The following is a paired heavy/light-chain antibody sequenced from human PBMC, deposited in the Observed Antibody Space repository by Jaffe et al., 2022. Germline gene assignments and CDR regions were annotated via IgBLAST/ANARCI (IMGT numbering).Heavy chain of an antibody. V-gene: IGHV7-4-1*02. Sequence: QVQLVQSGSELKKPGASVKVSCKASGYTFTSYAMNWVRQAPGQGLEWMGWINTNTGNPTYAQGFTGRFVFSLDTSVSTAYLQISSLKAEDTAVYYCARVAYSSGWYKPLEYFQHWGQGTLVTVSS. J-gene: IGHJ1*01. CDR1: GYTFTSYA. D-gene: IGHD6-19*01. CDR2: INTNTGNP. CDR3: ARVAYSSGWYKPLEYFQH.
Light chain of an antibody. V-gene: IGKV1-5*03. CDR3: QQYNSYSLYT. CDR2: KAS. J-gene: IGKJ2*01. CDR1: QSISSW. Sequence: DIQMTQSPSTLSASVGDRVTITCRASQSISSWLAWYQQKPGKAPKLLIYKASSLESGVPSRFSGSGSGTEFTLTISSLQPDDFATYYCQQYNSYSLYTFGQGTKLEIK.